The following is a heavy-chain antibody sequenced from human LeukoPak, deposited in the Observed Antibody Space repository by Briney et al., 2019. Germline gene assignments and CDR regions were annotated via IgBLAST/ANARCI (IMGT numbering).Heavy chain of an antibody. J-gene: IGHJ4*02. CDR3: TGTYYQNYFDY. V-gene: IGHV3-33*08. Sequence: GRSLRLSCAASGFTFSSYGMHWVRQAPGKGLEWVAIIWPDGSNKYYADSVKGRFTISRDNSKNTLYLQMNSLRAEDTAVYYCTGTYYQNYFDYWGQGTLVTVSS. D-gene: IGHD3-10*01. CDR1: GFTFSSYG. CDR2: IWPDGSNK.